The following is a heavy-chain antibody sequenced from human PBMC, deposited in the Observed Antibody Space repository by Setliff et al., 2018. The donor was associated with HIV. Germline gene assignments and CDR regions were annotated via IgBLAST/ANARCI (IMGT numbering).Heavy chain of an antibody. CDR1: GYIFTDYW. CDR2: IYPGDSDT. D-gene: IGHD2-21*01. Sequence: GESLKISCEASGYIFTDYWIGWVRQMPGKGLEWMGIIYPGDSDTRYSPSFQGQVTFSADKSISAVYLQWDSLKASDSAIYYCARAPRSPLRWRDNLLSSSSFFMDVWGKGTKVTVSS. J-gene: IGHJ6*03. CDR3: ARAPRSPLRWRDNLLSSSSFFMDV. V-gene: IGHV5-51*01.